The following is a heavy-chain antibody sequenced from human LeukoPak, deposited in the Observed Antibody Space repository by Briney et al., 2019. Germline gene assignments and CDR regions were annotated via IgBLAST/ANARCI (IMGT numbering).Heavy chain of an antibody. CDR1: GFTFHNNG. Sequence: GGSLRLSCAASGFTFHNNGMSWVRQAPGKGLEWVSAISGSSRSTYHAESVKGRFTISRDNSKNTLYLQMNSLRAEDTAVYYCAKDWSNYAPQHFDYWGQGTLVTVSS. D-gene: IGHD4-11*01. J-gene: IGHJ4*02. CDR2: ISGSSRST. V-gene: IGHV3-23*01. CDR3: AKDWSNYAPQHFDY.